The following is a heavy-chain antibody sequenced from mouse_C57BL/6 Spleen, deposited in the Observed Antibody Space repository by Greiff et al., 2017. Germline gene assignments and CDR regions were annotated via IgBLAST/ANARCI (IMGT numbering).Heavy chain of an antibody. D-gene: IGHD2-4*01. Sequence: VQLQQSGPELVKPGASVKIPCKASGYTFTDYNMDWVKQSHGKSLEWIGDINPNNGGTIYNQKFKGKATLTVDKSSSTAYMELRSLTSEDTAVYYCARVYDYDRGNYWYFDVWGTGTTVTVSS. V-gene: IGHV1-18*01. J-gene: IGHJ1*03. CDR2: INPNNGGT. CDR3: ARVYDYDRGNYWYFDV. CDR1: GYTFTDYN.